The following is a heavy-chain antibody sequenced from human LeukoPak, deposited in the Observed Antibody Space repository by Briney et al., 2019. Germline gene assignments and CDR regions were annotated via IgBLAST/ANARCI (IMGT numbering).Heavy chain of an antibody. V-gene: IGHV3-30*18. CDR2: ISYDGSNK. Sequence: GGSLRLSCAASGFTFSSYGMHWVRQAPGKGLEWVAVISYDGSNKYYADSVKGRFTISRDNSKNTLYLQMNSLRAEDTAVYYCAKMDSSSSKDYWSQGTLVTVSS. D-gene: IGHD6-6*01. CDR3: AKMDSSSSKDY. J-gene: IGHJ4*02. CDR1: GFTFSSYG.